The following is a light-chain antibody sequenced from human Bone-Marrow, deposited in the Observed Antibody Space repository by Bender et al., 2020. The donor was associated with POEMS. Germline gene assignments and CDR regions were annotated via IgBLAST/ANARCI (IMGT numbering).Light chain of an antibody. V-gene: IGLV1-44*01. CDR2: SNY. J-gene: IGLJ3*02. CDR1: DSNFGGNN. CDR3: SSWDDSLSGWV. Sequence: QSVLTQPPSASGTPGQSVIISSSGTDSNFGGNNVNWYQHLPGTAPRLVVYSNYQRPSGVPARFSGSNSGTSASLAISDIQSEDEGDYYCSSWDDSLSGWVFGGGTKLTVL.